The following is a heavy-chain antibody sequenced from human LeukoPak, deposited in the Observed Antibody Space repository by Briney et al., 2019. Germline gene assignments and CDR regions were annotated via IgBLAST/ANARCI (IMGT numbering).Heavy chain of an antibody. Sequence: ASVKVSCKASGYTFTGYYMHWVRQAPGQGLEWMGRINPNSGGTNYAQKFQGRVTMTRDTSISTAYMELSRLRSDDTAVYYCARGEGYCSSTSCLFDYWGQGTLVTVSS. D-gene: IGHD2-2*01. CDR2: INPNSGGT. CDR1: GYTFTGYY. V-gene: IGHV1-2*06. J-gene: IGHJ4*02. CDR3: ARGEGYCSSTSCLFDY.